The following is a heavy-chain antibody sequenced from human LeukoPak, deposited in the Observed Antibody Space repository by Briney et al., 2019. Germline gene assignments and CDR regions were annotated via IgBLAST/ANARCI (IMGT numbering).Heavy chain of an antibody. CDR1: GFTFSHYA. D-gene: IGHD3-3*01. CDR3: ASSYSDFWYGFDY. CDR2: ISASGDRT. V-gene: IGHV3-23*01. J-gene: IGHJ4*02. Sequence: PGGSLRLSCAASGFTFSHYAMSWVRQAPGKGLEWVSAISASGDRTYYADSVKGRFTISRDNSRNTLYLQMNSLRAEDTAVYYCASSYSDFWYGFDYWGQGTLVTVSS.